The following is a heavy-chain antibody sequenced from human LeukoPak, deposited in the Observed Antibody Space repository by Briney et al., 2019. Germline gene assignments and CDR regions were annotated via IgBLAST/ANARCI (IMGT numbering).Heavy chain of an antibody. J-gene: IGHJ4*02. CDR1: GGSISSYY. Sequence: SETLSLTCTVSGGSISSYYWSWIRQPPGKGLEWIGYIYYSGSTNYNPSLKSRVTMSVDTSKNQFSLKLSSVTAADTAVYYCARARPRGSGPCYFDYWGQGTLVTVSS. CDR2: IYYSGST. D-gene: IGHD3-10*01. V-gene: IGHV4-59*12. CDR3: ARARPRGSGPCYFDY.